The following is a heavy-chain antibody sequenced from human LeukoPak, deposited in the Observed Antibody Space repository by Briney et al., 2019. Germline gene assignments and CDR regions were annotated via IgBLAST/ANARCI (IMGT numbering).Heavy chain of an antibody. CDR3: ARHGDPNFFDP. CDR2: IYYGGST. V-gene: IGHV4-39*01. Sequence: PSETLSLTCTVSGGSISSNSYYWGWIRQPPGKGLERIGSIYYGGSTYYNPSLKSRVTMSVDTYKNQYSLKLSSVPAADTAVYYCARHGDPNFFDPWGQGTLVTVSS. D-gene: IGHD2-21*01. CDR1: GGSISSNSYY. J-gene: IGHJ5*02.